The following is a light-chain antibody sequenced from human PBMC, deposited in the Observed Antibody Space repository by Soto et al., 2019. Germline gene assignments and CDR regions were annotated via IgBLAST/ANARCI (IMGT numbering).Light chain of an antibody. CDR3: QQYNKA. V-gene: IGKV1-5*03. J-gene: IGKJ1*01. CDR1: QSISSW. Sequence: QITQSLSTLSASVGDRVTITCRASQSISSWLAWYQQKPGKAPKLLIYKASSLESGVPSRFSGSGSGTEFTLTISSLQPDDFATYYCQQYNKAFGQGA. CDR2: KAS.